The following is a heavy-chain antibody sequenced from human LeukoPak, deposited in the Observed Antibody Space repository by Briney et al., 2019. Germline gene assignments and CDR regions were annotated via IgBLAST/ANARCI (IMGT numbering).Heavy chain of an antibody. CDR3: ARDSLLAAPYTYH. D-gene: IGHD3-10*01. Sequence: ASVTVSLKSSGYTFTIYDISWVRQAPGQGLEWMGWISDYSGNPNYAQKFQDRVTMTADTFTSTAYIELRSLRSNDTAVYFCARDSLLAAPYTYHGGQGTLFTVSS. CDR2: ISDYSGNP. J-gene: IGHJ4*02. V-gene: IGHV1-18*01. CDR1: GYTFTIYD.